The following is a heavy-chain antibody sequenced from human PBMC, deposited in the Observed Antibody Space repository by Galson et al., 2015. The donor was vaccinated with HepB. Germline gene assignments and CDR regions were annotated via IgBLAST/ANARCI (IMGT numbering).Heavy chain of an antibody. CDR2: IKQDGSEK. Sequence: SLRLSCAASGFTFSSYRMSWVRQAPGKGLEWVANIKQDGSEKYYVDSVKGRFTISRDNAKNSLYLQMNSLRAEDTAVYYCARDLSQQLVRDYWGQGTLVTVSS. CDR3: ARDLSQQLVRDY. CDR1: GFTFSSYR. V-gene: IGHV3-7*01. D-gene: IGHD6-13*01. J-gene: IGHJ4*02.